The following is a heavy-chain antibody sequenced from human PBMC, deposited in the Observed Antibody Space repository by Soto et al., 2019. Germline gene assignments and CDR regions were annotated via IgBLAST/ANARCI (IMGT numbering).Heavy chain of an antibody. CDR3: ARIEVLRYFDWSPTNYYSGMDG. D-gene: IGHD3-9*01. CDR1: GYTFTSYG. Sequence: ASVRVSCTLSGYTFTSYGISWVRQVPGQCLELMRWISAYNGNTNYAQKVQGRITMTTDTSTSTAYMERRSLRSDDPAVYYCARIEVLRYFDWSPTNYYSGMDGWGQGTTVTVSS. J-gene: IGHJ6*02. CDR2: ISAYNGNT. V-gene: IGHV1-18*04.